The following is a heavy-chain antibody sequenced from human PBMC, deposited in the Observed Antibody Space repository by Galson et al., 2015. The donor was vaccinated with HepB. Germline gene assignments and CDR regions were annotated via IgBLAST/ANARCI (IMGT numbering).Heavy chain of an antibody. CDR2: ISGSGGST. CDR1: GFTFSSYA. CDR3: AKDNVGPYYYYYYGMDV. D-gene: IGHD2-15*01. V-gene: IGHV3-23*01. J-gene: IGHJ6*02. Sequence: SLRLSCAASGFTFSSYAMSWVRQAPGKGLGWVSAISGSGGSTYYADSVKGRFTISRDNSKNTLYLQMNSLRAEDTAVYYCAKDNVGPYYYYYYGMDVWGQGTTVTVSS.